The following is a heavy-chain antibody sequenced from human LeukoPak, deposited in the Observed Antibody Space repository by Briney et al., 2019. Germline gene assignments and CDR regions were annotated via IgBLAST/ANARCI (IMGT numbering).Heavy chain of an antibody. CDR2: ISWNSGSI. V-gene: IGHV3-9*01. J-gene: IGHJ4*02. D-gene: IGHD6-6*01. Sequence: GRSLRLSCAASGFTFDDYDMHWVRQAPGKGLEWVSGISWNSGSIGYADSVKGRFTISRDNSKNTLYLQMNSLRAEDTAVYYCARDLVYSSSSFDYWGQGTLVTVSS. CDR3: ARDLVYSSSSFDY. CDR1: GFTFDDYD.